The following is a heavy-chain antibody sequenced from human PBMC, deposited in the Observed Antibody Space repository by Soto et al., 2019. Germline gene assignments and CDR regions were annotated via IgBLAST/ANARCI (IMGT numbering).Heavy chain of an antibody. CDR3: ARGLTTLYYFDS. D-gene: IGHD1-1*01. CDR1: GFTFNHYA. Sequence: VHLLESGGGLVQPGGSLRLACTASGFTFNHYAMSWVRQAPGKGLEWVSAVSGRGGSTKYADSVKGRFIISRDNSNSTLYLQMDSLRGEDTAVYYCARGLTTLYYFDSWGQGTLVSVSS. J-gene: IGHJ4*02. CDR2: VSGRGGST. V-gene: IGHV3-23*01.